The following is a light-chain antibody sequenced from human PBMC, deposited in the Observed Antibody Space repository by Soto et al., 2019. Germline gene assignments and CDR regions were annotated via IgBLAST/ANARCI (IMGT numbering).Light chain of an antibody. CDR3: QQRFNWQVT. V-gene: IGKV3-11*01. CDR2: DAS. Sequence: EIVLTHSPVTLPLSPGERATLPCRASQSINNYLAWYQQKPGQAPRLLIYDASNRATGIPARFSGSGSGTDFTLTISSLEPEDFAVYYCQQRFNWQVTFGQGTRLE. CDR1: QSINNY. J-gene: IGKJ5*01.